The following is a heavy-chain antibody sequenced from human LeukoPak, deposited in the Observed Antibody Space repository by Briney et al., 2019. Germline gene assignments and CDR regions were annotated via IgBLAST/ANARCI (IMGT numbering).Heavy chain of an antibody. Sequence: SGGSLRLSCAASGFTFSSYSMNWVRQAPGKGLEWVSYISSSSSTIYYADSVKGRFTISGDNAKNSLYLQMNSLRAEDTAVYYCARCYYYGSGKRNWFDPWGQGTLVTVSS. J-gene: IGHJ5*02. CDR1: GFTFSSYS. CDR3: ARCYYYGSGKRNWFDP. CDR2: ISSSSSTI. V-gene: IGHV3-48*01. D-gene: IGHD3-10*01.